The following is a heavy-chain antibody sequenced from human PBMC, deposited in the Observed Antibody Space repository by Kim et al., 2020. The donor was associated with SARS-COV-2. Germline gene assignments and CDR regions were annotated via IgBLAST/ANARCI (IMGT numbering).Heavy chain of an antibody. CDR3: ARAELNKQYCSGGSCYEGWFDT. CDR1: GGSISSYY. Sequence: SETLSLTCTVSGGSISSYYWSWIRQPPGKGLEWIGYIYYSGSTNYNPSLKSRVTISVDTSKNQFSLNLSTVTAADTAVYYCARAELNKQYCSGGSCYEGWFDTWGQGTLVTVSS. D-gene: IGHD2-15*01. J-gene: IGHJ5*02. CDR2: IYYSGST. V-gene: IGHV4-59*13.